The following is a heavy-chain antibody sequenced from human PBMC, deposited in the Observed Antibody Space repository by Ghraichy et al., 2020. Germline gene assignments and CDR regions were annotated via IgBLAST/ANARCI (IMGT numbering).Heavy chain of an antibody. D-gene: IGHD1-26*01. J-gene: IGHJ4*02. Sequence: GESLNISCAASGFTFSSYWMSWVRQAPGKGLEWVANIKQDGSEKYYVDSVKGRFTISRDNAKNSLYLQMNSLRAEDTAVYYCAREVGGDYFDYWGQGTLVTVSS. V-gene: IGHV3-7*03. CDR1: GFTFSSYW. CDR3: AREVGGDYFDY. CDR2: IKQDGSEK.